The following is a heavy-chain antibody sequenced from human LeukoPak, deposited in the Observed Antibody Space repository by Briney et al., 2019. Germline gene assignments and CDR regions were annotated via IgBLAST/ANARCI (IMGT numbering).Heavy chain of an antibody. CDR3: ARHSDVPLDL. Sequence: RGESLKISCKASGCNSNKHSGAWVRQRPGEGLEWMGIIWPDDSDTRYSPSFQGLVTISVDKSIGTAPLQWRSLKASDTALYFCARHSDVPLDLWGQGTLVIVSS. CDR1: GCNSNKHS. V-gene: IGHV5-51*01. CDR2: IWPDDSDT. D-gene: IGHD6-6*01. J-gene: IGHJ5*02.